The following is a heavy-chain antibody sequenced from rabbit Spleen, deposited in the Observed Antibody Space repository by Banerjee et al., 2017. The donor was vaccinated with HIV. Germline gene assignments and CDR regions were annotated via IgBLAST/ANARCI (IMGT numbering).Heavy chain of an antibody. D-gene: IGHD2-1*01. J-gene: IGHJ6*01. Sequence: EESGGDLVKPEGSLTLTCTASGFSFSSSYWICWVRQAPGKGLEWIACIYGGSSGSTRYATWAKGRFTISKASTTVTLQMTSLTAADMATYFCARDDHGDVDLWGPGTLVTVS. CDR3: ARDDHGDVDL. CDR1: GFSFSSSYW. CDR2: IYGGSSGST. V-gene: IGHV1S45*01.